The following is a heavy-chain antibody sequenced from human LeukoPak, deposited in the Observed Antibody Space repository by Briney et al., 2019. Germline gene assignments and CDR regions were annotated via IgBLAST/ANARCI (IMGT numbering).Heavy chain of an antibody. CDR2: ISAYNGNT. CDR1: GYTFTSYG. CDR3: ARRGSGSQDYYYYYGMDV. Sequence: ASVTVSCKASGYTFTSYGISWVRQAPGQGLEWMGWISAYNGNTNYAQKLQGRVTMTTDTSTSTAYMELRSLRSDDTAVYYCARRGSGSQDYYYYYGMDVWGQGTTVTVSS. D-gene: IGHD6-19*01. J-gene: IGHJ6*02. V-gene: IGHV1-18*01.